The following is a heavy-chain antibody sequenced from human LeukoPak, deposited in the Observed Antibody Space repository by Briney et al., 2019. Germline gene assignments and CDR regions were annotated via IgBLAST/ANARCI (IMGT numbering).Heavy chain of an antibody. Sequence: GGSLRLSCAASGFTFSSYAMSWVRQAPGKGLEWVSAISGSGGSTYYADSVKGRFTISRDNSKNTLYLQMNSLRAEDKAVYYCARDASYDFWSGYENYFDYWGQGTLVTVSS. CDR2: ISGSGGST. CDR3: ARDASYDFWSGYENYFDY. J-gene: IGHJ4*02. CDR1: GFTFSSYA. D-gene: IGHD3-3*01. V-gene: IGHV3-23*01.